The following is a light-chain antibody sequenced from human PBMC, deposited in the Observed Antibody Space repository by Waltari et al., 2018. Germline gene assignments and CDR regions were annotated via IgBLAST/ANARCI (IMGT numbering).Light chain of an antibody. CDR3: QQYDNFPAT. CDR2: DAS. V-gene: IGKV1-33*01. CDR1: QDISNY. J-gene: IGKJ4*01. Sequence: DIQMTQSPTSLSASVGDRVTLTCQASQDISNYLNWYQQKPGKAPKLLIYDASNLEIGVPSTFTGSGSGTDFTFTISSLQPEDIATYYCQQYDNFPATFGGGTKVEIK.